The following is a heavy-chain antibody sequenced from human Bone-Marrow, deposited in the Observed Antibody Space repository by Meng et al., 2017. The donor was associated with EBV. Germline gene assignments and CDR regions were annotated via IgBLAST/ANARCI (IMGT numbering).Heavy chain of an antibody. J-gene: IGHJ4*02. CDR3: ASASGSGYTPDY. Sequence: VQLAQSGAGGRPPGSSVNISCPTSAASFSSAASSWVRQAPGQGLEWMGGLIPMLGAPNYDQKSQDKIPIIVDIYTCMNYMELSILSSADAAVYYCASASGSGYTPDYWGQGTLVTVSS. V-gene: IGHV1-69*06. CDR1: AASFSSAA. D-gene: IGHD3-10*01. CDR2: LIPMLGAP.